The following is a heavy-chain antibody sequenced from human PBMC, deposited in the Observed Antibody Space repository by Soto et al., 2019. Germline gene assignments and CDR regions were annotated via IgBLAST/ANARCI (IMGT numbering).Heavy chain of an antibody. Sequence: QVQLVQSGAEVKKPGSSVKVSCKASGGTFSSYTISWVRQAPGQGLEWMGRIIPILGIANYAQKFQGRVTITADKSTRTANMELSSLISEDTAVYYCARGYPGTAMVYYYYGMDVWGQGTTVTVSS. CDR1: GGTFSSYT. V-gene: IGHV1-69*02. D-gene: IGHD5-18*01. CDR3: ARGYPGTAMVYYYYGMDV. CDR2: IIPILGIA. J-gene: IGHJ6*02.